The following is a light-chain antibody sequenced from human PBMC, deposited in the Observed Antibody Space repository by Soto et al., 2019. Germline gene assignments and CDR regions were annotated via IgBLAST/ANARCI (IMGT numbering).Light chain of an antibody. CDR2: LNSDGSH. CDR3: QTWGTGDWV. V-gene: IGLV4-69*01. J-gene: IGLJ3*02. Sequence: HLVLTQSPSASASLGASVKLTCTLSSGHSSYAIAWHQQQPEKGPRYLMKLNSDGSHSKGDGIPDRFSGSSSGAERYLTISRLQSEDEADYYCQTWGTGDWVFGGGTKVTVL. CDR1: SGHSSYA.